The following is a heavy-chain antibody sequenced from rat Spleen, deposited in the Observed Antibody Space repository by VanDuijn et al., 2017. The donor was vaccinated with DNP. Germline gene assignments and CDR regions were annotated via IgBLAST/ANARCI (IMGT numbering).Heavy chain of an antibody. V-gene: IGHV5S10*01. CDR2: IINDGKRT. CDR3: TTLNFYASLAEYFDY. Sequence: EVQLVESGGGLIQPGRSLTLSCAASGFSFSDYGMAWVRQAPTKGLEWVATIINDGKRTYYRDSVKGRFIVSRDNAKSTLYLQMDSLRSEDTATYYCTTLNFYASLAEYFDYWGQGVMVTVSS. CDR1: GFSFSDYG. D-gene: IGHD1-12*01. J-gene: IGHJ2*01.